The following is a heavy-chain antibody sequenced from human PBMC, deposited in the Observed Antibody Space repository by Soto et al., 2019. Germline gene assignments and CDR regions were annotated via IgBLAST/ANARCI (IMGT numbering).Heavy chain of an antibody. J-gene: IGHJ6*02. D-gene: IGHD3-3*01. V-gene: IGHV3-23*01. CDR1: VFSDCKSR. CDR3: AKRIWSGNNSVGNGMDV. CDR2: ISASGGST. Sequence: SCERRVFSDCKSRLTPVRQTPRKGLEWVSAISASGGSTYYADSVKGRFTISRDNSKNTVQLEMNSLRAEDTAVYYCAKRIWSGNNSVGNGMDVWGQGITVTVSS.